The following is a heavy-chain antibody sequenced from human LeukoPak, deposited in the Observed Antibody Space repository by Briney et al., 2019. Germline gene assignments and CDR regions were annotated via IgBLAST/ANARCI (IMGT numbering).Heavy chain of an antibody. D-gene: IGHD3-16*01. CDR3: ARDSGGAPSDY. Sequence: GGSLRLSCAASGFIVSSNSMSWVRQAPGKGLEWVSLISSDGNTYYADSVKGRFTISRDNSKNTLYLQMNSLRAEDTAVYYCARDSGGAPSDYWGQGTLVTVSS. V-gene: IGHV3-66*01. CDR1: GFIVSSNS. CDR2: ISSDGNT. J-gene: IGHJ4*02.